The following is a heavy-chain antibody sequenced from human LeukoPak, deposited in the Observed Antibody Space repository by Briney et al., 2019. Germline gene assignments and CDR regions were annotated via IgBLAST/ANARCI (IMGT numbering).Heavy chain of an antibody. CDR3: ARDEYYDSSAPDAFDI. J-gene: IGHJ3*02. V-gene: IGHV1-18*01. CDR1: GYTFTSYG. CDR2: ISAYNGNT. D-gene: IGHD3-22*01. Sequence: ASVKVSCKASGYTFTSYGISWVRQAPGQGLEWMGGISAYNGNTNYAQKLQGRVTMTTGRSTSTAYMELRSLRSDDTAVYYCARDEYYDSSAPDAFDIWGQGTMVTVSS.